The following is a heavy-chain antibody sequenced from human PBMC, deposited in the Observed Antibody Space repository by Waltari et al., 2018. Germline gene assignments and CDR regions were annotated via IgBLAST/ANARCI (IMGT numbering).Heavy chain of an antibody. Sequence: QVQLVQSGAEVKKPGASVKVSCKASGYTFTSYAMHWVRQAPGQRLEWMGWINAGKGNTKYSQKFQGRVTITRDTSASTAYMELSSLRSEDTAVYYCARVVFASWLYFDYWGQGTLVTVSS. V-gene: IGHV1-3*01. CDR3: ARVVFASWLYFDY. D-gene: IGHD2-15*01. CDR2: INAGKGNT. CDR1: GYTFTSYA. J-gene: IGHJ4*02.